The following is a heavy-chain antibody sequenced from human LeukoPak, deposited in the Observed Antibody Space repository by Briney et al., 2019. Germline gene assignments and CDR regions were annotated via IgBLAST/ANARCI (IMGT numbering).Heavy chain of an antibody. CDR3: ARDLVMVNTPGDDFDY. CDR1: GFSFSGYR. V-gene: IGHV3-74*01. Sequence: GGSLRLSCAASGFSFSGYRMHWVRQAPGKGLVWVSRINEDGSFTSYAGSVKGRFTVSRDNAKNTLYLQMNSLRAEDTAVYYCARDLVMVNTPGDDFDYWGRGTLVTVSS. D-gene: IGHD2-21*01. CDR2: INEDGSFT. J-gene: IGHJ4*02.